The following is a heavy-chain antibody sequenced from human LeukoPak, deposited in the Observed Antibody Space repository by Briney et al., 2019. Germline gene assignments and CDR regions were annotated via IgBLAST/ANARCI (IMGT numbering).Heavy chain of an antibody. V-gene: IGHV3-30*18. CDR2: ISYDGSNK. CDR3: AKDWGYSSSWYASAHFDY. CDR1: GFTFSSYG. J-gene: IGHJ4*02. D-gene: IGHD6-13*01. Sequence: PGGSLRLSCAATGFTFSSYGMHWVRQAPGKGLEGVAVISYDGSNKYYADSVKGRFTISRDNSKNTLYLQMNSLRAEDTAVYYCAKDWGYSSSWYASAHFDYWGQGTLVTVSS.